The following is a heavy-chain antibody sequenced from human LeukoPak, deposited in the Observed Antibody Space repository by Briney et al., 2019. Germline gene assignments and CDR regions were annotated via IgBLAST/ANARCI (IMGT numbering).Heavy chain of an antibody. CDR3: ARDPYSSGGGGMDV. D-gene: IGHD6-19*01. CDR1: GDSISSYY. CDR2: IYTSRST. Sequence: SETLSLPCTVSGDSISSYYGRWIRQPAGKGLEWIGRIYTSRSTNYNPSLKSRVTMSVDTSKNQFSLKLSSVTAADTAVYYCARDPYSSGGGGMDVWGQGTTVSVS. J-gene: IGHJ6*02. V-gene: IGHV4-4*07.